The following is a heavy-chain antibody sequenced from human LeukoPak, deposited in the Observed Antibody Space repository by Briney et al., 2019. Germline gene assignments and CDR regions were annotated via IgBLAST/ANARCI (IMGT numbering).Heavy chain of an antibody. V-gene: IGHV3-11*01. J-gene: IGHJ4*02. CDR1: GFTFSDYY. CDR3: ARVNRFYYDSSDS. CDR2: ISSSGLTP. D-gene: IGHD3-22*01. Sequence: GGSLRLSCAASGFTFSDYYMTWIRQAPGKGLEWISYISSSGLTPYYADSVKGRFTVSKDNSKNSLDLQMTNLRAEDTGVYYCARVNRFYYDSSDSWGQGTLVIVSS.